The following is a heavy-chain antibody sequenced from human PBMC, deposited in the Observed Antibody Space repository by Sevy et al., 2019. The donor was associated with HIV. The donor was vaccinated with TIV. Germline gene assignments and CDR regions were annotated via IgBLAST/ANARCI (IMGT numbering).Heavy chain of an antibody. CDR3: AKSVDA. CDR1: GLTFNNYW. Sequence: GGSLRLSCAASGLTFNNYWMTWFRQAQGKGLEWVANINTDGSGKYYVDSVRGRLTNSRDNAKNSLYLQMNSRRADDTAVYYCAKSVDAWGKGTTVTVSS. J-gene: IGHJ6*04. V-gene: IGHV3-7*01. CDR2: INTDGSGK.